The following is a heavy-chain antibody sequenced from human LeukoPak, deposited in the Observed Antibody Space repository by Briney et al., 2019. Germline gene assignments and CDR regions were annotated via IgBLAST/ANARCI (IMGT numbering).Heavy chain of an antibody. J-gene: IGHJ4*02. V-gene: IGHV1-2*02. D-gene: IGHD2/OR15-2a*01. CDR3: ASLNVIREYFDY. CDR2: INPNSGGT. Sequence: GASVKVSCKASGYTFTGYYMHWVRQAPGQGLEWMGWINPNSGGTNYTQKFQGRVTMTRDTSISTAYMELSRLRSDDTAVYHCASLNVIREYFDYWGQGTLVTVSS. CDR1: GYTFTGYY.